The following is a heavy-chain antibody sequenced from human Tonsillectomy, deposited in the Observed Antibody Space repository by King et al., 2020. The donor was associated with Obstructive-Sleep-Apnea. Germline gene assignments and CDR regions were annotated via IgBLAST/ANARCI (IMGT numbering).Heavy chain of an antibody. Sequence: QLQESGPGLVKPSETLSLTCTVSGGSISSYYWSWIRQPAGKGLEWIGHMYTSGSTNNTPSLASRVTMSVDTSKNQFSLKLTPVTAADTAVYFCARSHGRWYPFDHWGQGTLVTVSS. CDR2: MYTSGST. D-gene: IGHD6-13*01. J-gene: IGHJ4*02. V-gene: IGHV4-4*07. CDR3: ARSHGRWYPFDH. CDR1: GGSISSYY.